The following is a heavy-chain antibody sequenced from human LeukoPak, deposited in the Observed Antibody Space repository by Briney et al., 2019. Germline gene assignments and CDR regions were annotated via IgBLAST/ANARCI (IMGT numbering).Heavy chain of an antibody. CDR3: TREAAAGIDY. D-gene: IGHD6-13*01. CDR1: GFTFDDYT. V-gene: IGHV3-43*01. Sequence: GGSLRLSCAASGFTFDDYTMHWVRQAPGKGLEWVSLISWDGGSTYYADSVKGRFTISRDNAKNSLYLQMNSLRAEDTAVYFCTREAAAGIDYWGQGTLVTVSS. J-gene: IGHJ4*02. CDR2: ISWDGGST.